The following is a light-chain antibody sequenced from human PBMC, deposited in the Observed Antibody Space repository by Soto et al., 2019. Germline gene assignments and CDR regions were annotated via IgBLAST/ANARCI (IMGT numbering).Light chain of an antibody. CDR3: LNVTNSPCT. V-gene: IGKV3-20*01. CDR2: GAS. CDR1: QSVANRN. Sequence: EILLTQSPGTLSLSPGERVTLSCRASQSVANRNLAWYQQKSGQAPRLLIYGASSRAIDTPVRFSGSGSGTDFPLTISGLEPEDFAVYYCLNVTNSPCTFGQGTKVEI. J-gene: IGKJ1*01.